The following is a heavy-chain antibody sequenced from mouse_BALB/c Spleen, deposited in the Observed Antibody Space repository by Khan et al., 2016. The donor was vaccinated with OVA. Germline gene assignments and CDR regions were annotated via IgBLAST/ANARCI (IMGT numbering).Heavy chain of an antibody. D-gene: IGHD2-14*01. Sequence: QVQLQQSGPGLVVPSQSLSITCTVSGFSLSRYNIHWIRQPPGKGLEWLGMIWGGGGTDYNSTLKSRLSISKDNSKSQDFLKMNSLQTDDTAMYYCARAYYMYDGYYAMDYWGQGTSVTVSS. V-gene: IGHV2-6-4*01. CDR3: ARAYYMYDGYYAMDY. CDR2: IWGGGGT. J-gene: IGHJ4*01. CDR1: GFSLSRYN.